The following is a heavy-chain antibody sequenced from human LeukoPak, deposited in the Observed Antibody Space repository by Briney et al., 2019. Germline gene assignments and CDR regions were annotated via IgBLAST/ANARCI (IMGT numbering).Heavy chain of an antibody. J-gene: IGHJ4*01. CDR2: IKSKTDGGTT. D-gene: IGHD2-15*01. Sequence: GGSLRLSCAASGFTFSNAWMSWVRQAPGKGLEWVGRIKSKTDGGTTDYAAPVKGRFTISRDDSKNTLYLQMNSLKTEDTAVYYCTTGGGGYCSGGSCYYLDYWGHGTLVTVSS. V-gene: IGHV3-15*01. CDR3: TTGGGGYCSGGSCYYLDY. CDR1: GFTFSNAW.